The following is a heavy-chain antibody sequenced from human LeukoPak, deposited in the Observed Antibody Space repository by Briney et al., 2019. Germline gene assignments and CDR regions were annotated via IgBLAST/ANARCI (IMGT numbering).Heavy chain of an antibody. CDR1: GGTFSSYA. Sequence: SVKVSCKASGGTFSSYAISWVRQAPGQGLEWMGGIIPIFGTANYAQKFQGRVTITADKSTSTAYMELSSLRSDDTAVYYCASGSGSPRRTDYWGQGTLVTVSS. D-gene: IGHD3-10*01. CDR3: ASGSGSPRRTDY. CDR2: IIPIFGTA. V-gene: IGHV1-69*06. J-gene: IGHJ4*02.